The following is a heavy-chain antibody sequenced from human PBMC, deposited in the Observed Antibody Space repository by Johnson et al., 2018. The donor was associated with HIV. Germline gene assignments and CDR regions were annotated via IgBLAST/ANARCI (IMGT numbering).Heavy chain of an antibody. J-gene: IGHJ3*02. Sequence: VQLVESGGGLVQPGGSLRLSCAASGFTVSSNYMSWVRKAPGKGLEWVSVIYSGGSTYYADSVKGRFTISRDNSKNTLYLHMNSLRAEDTAVYYCARAWGARDGWSALRGDFGIWCEGTMVTISS. D-gene: IGHD2-21*01. CDR1: GFTVSSNY. V-gene: IGHV3-66*01. CDR2: IYSGGST. CDR3: ARAWGARDGWSALRGDFGI.